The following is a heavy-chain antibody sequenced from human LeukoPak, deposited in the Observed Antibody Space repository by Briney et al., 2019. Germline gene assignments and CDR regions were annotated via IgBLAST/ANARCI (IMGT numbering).Heavy chain of an antibody. J-gene: IGHJ6*02. D-gene: IGHD5-12*01. CDR1: GFTFSSYA. Sequence: GRSLRLSCAVSGFTFSSYAMHGVPEAPGKGVEGVGVISYDGSNKYYADSVKGRFTISRDNSKNTLYLQMNSLRAEDTAVYYCARDRAVATPLTYYYYYGMDVWGQGTTVTVSS. V-gene: IGHV3-30-3*01. CDR3: ARDRAVATPLTYYYYYGMDV. CDR2: ISYDGSNK.